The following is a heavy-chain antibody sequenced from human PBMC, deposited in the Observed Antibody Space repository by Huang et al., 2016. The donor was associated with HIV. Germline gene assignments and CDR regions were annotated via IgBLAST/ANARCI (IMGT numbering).Heavy chain of an antibody. CDR3: ARDCEMMTATLDY. Sequence: EVQLVESGGGLVQPGGSLRLSCAVSGFTFYSYSMNWVRQAPGTGLEWVSYITSSRNTYYADSVKGRFTVSRDNAKNSLYLQMNSLRVDDTAVYYCARDCEMMTATLDYWGQGTLVTVSS. CDR1: GFTFYSYS. CDR2: ITSSRNT. J-gene: IGHJ4*02. V-gene: IGHV3-48*01. D-gene: IGHD2-21*02.